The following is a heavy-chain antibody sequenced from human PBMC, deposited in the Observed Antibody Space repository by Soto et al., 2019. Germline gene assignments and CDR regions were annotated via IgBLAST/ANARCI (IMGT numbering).Heavy chain of an antibody. Sequence: EVQLLESGGGLVQPGGSLRLSCAASGFTFSSYAMSWVRQAPGKGLEWVSAISGSGGSTYYADSVKGRFTISRDNSKNTLYLQMNDLRAEDMAVYYCATLFGVVISLDSFYDYWGQGTLVTVSS. CDR2: ISGSGGST. CDR1: GFTFSSYA. V-gene: IGHV3-23*01. J-gene: IGHJ4*02. D-gene: IGHD3-3*01. CDR3: ATLFGVVISLDSFYDY.